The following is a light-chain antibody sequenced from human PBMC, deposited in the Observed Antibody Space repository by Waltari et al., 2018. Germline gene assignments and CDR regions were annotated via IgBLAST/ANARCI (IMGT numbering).Light chain of an antibody. CDR3: CSYAGSGTLV. V-gene: IGLV2-23*02. CDR2: EVT. CDR1: SSDVGNYGI. Sequence: QSALTQPASVSGSPGQSITISCTGTSSDVGNYGIVSWYQQHPGKAPKLMIYEVTKRPSWVSNRFSGSKSGNTASLTVSGLQAEDEADYYCCSYAGSGTLVFGGGTKLTVL. J-gene: IGLJ2*01.